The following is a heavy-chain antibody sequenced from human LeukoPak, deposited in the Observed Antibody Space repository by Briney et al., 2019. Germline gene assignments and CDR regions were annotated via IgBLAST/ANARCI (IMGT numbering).Heavy chain of an antibody. V-gene: IGHV3-30*04. D-gene: IGHD3-16*01. CDR1: GFTFSSYA. CDR2: ISYDGSNK. CDR3: ARSPWDLGGPFDY. J-gene: IGHJ4*02. Sequence: GGSLRLSCAASGFTFSSYAMHWVRQAPGKGLEWVAVISYDGSNKYYADSVKGRFTISRDNAKNSLYLQMNSLRAEDTAVYYCARSPWDLGGPFDYWGQGTLVTVSS.